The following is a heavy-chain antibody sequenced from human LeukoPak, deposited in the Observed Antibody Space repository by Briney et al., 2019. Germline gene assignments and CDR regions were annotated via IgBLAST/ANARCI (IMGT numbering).Heavy chain of an antibody. CDR2: IHYSGST. CDR3: ARGKAGFDY. Sequence: SETLSLTCTVSGGSIGSFFWSWIRQPPGKALEWIGYIHYSGSTKYNPSLKSRVTISVDTSKNQFSLKLSSVTAADTAVYYCARGKAGFDYWGQGTLVTVSS. CDR1: GGSIGSFF. D-gene: IGHD6-13*01. V-gene: IGHV4-59*01. J-gene: IGHJ4*02.